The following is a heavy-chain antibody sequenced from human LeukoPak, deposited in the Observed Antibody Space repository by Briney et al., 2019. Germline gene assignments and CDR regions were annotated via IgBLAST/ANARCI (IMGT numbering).Heavy chain of an antibody. CDR1: GYTFTTYA. V-gene: IGHV1-3*03. CDR2: INAGRGET. D-gene: IGHD6-19*01. J-gene: IGHJ4*02. Sequence: ASVKVSCKASGYTFTTYAIHWVRQAPGQRLEWMGWINAGRGETRYSQEFQRRITFTRDTSASTVYMDLSDLRSEDTAVYYCARGGKQWRGGNYFDSWGQGTLVAVSS. CDR3: ARGGKQWRGGNYFDS.